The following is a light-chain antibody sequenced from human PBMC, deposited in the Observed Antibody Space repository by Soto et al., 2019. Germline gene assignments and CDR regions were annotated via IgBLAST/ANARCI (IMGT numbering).Light chain of an antibody. Sequence: QSVLTQPASVSGSPGQSITISCTGTSSDVGGYNYVSWYQQHPGKAPKLMIYDVSNRPSGVSNRFSGSKSGNTASLTISGLQAEDEADYYCSSYTSSSSVWLGTGTKVTVL. CDR3: SSYTSSSSVW. CDR1: SSDVGGYNY. CDR2: DVS. J-gene: IGLJ1*01. V-gene: IGLV2-14*01.